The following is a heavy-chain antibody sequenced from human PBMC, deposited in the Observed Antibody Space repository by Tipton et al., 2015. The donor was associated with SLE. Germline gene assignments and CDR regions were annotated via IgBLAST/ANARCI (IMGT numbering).Heavy chain of an antibody. J-gene: IGHJ4*02. V-gene: IGHV4-39*01. CDR2: IYYSGST. CDR1: GGSISSSSYY. CDR3: ARRGNSGWSDYFDY. Sequence: TLSLTCTVSGGSISSSSYYWGWIRQPPGRGLEWIGSIYYSGSTYYNPSLKSRVTISVDTSKNQFSLKVTSVTPADTAVYYCARRGNSGWSDYFDYWGQGTLVTVSS. D-gene: IGHD6-19*01.